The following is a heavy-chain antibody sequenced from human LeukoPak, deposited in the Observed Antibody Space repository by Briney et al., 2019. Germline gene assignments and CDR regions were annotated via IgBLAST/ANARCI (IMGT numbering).Heavy chain of an antibody. J-gene: IGHJ6*02. CDR1: GFTVSSNY. D-gene: IGHD6-13*01. CDR3: ARGIVAAYGMDV. CDR2: IFGGGSK. Sequence: GGSLRLSCAASGFTVSSNYMSWVRQASGEGLEWVSVIFGGGSKYYADSVKGRFTISRDNSKNTLYLQMNSLRGEDTAVYYCARGIVAAYGMDVWGPGTTVIVSS. V-gene: IGHV3-53*01.